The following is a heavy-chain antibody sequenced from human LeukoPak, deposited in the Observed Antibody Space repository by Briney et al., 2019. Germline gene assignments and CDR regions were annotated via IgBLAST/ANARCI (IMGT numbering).Heavy chain of an antibody. Sequence: SETLSLTCAVYGGSFSGYYWSWIRQPPGKGLEWIGEINHSGSTKYNPSLKRRLTISVNTSKNQFSLKLSSVTAADKAVYYCAKSNGYGVLAIGGQGTRVTVSS. CDR3: AKSNGYGVLAI. V-gene: IGHV4-34*01. CDR2: INHSGST. J-gene: IGHJ3*02. CDR1: GGSFSGYY. D-gene: IGHD2-8*01.